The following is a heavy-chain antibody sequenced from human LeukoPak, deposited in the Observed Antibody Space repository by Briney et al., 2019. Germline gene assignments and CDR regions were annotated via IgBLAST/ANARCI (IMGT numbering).Heavy chain of an antibody. Sequence: SETLSLTCTVSGGSISSGGYYWSWIRQHPGKGLEWIGYIYYSGSTYYNPSLKSRVTISVDTSMNQFSLKLSSVTAADTAVYYCASVERYFDWLYGAFDIWGQGTMVTASS. CDR1: GGSISSGGYY. CDR3: ASVERYFDWLYGAFDI. J-gene: IGHJ3*02. CDR2: IYYSGST. D-gene: IGHD3-9*01. V-gene: IGHV4-31*03.